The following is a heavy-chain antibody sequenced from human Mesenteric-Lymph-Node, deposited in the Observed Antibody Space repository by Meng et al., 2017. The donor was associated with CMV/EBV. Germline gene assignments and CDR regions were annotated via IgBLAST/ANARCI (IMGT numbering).Heavy chain of an antibody. CDR1: GITFSSYG. CDR2: IKGRVDGGTT. V-gene: IGHV3-15*01. D-gene: IGHD4-11*01. CDR3: ITDFSANSNSYYGDGAFDM. J-gene: IGHJ3*02. Sequence: GESLKISCAASGITFSSYGMHWARQAPGKGLEWVGRIKGRVDGGTTDYAAPVKGRFTISRDDPKNTLYLQMSSLKTEDTAVYYCITDFSANSNSYYGDGAFDMWGQGTMVTVSS.